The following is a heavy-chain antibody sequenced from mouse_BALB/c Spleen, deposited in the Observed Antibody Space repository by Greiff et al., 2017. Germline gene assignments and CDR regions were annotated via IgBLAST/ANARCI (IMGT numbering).Heavy chain of an antibody. Sequence: VQLQQPGAELVKPGASVKMSCKASGYTFTSYNMHWVKQTPGQGLEWIGAIYPGNGDTSYNQKFKGKATLTADKSSSTAYMQLSSLTSEDSAVYYCAPGRGFAYWGQGTLVTVSA. CDR2: IYPGNGDT. V-gene: IGHV1-12*01. D-gene: IGHD3-3*01. J-gene: IGHJ3*01. CDR3: APGRGFAY. CDR1: GYTFTSYN.